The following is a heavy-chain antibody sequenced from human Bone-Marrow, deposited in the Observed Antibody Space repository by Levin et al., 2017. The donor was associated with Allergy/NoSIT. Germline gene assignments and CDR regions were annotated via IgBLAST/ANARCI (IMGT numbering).Heavy chain of an antibody. D-gene: IGHD3-22*01. V-gene: IGHV4-30-4*01. CDR1: SGPVSSPDYY. CDR3: GRGTGDSSGYYSNYLFAVGV. CDR2: IYYTGNT. J-gene: IGHJ6*02. Sequence: SETLSLTCGVSSGPVSSPDYYWTWVRQPPGKGLEWIGYIYYTGNTYYNSSLQSRVSLSFDTSKKQVSLTLTSVTAADTAVYYCGRGTGDSSGYYSNYLFAVGVWGQGTAVRVSS.